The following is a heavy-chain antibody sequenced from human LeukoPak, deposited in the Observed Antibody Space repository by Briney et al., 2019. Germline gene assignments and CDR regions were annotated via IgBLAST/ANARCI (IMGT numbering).Heavy chain of an antibody. V-gene: IGHV3-23*01. CDR2: ITDDEDT. D-gene: IGHD1-14*01. Sequence: GGSLRLSCVASGCPFRSYAMTWVRQTPGKGLESVSVITDDEDTYYADSVKGRFTISRDNSQNTVFLQMNSLRVEDTAVYYCAKVADRSPENYFDSWGQGTLVTVSS. J-gene: IGHJ4*02. CDR3: AKVADRSPENYFDS. CDR1: GCPFRSYA.